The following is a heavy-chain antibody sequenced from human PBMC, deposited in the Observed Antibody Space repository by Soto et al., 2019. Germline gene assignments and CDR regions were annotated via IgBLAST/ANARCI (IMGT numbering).Heavy chain of an antibody. Sequence: QLQLQESGPGLVKPSETLSLTCTVSGGSISSSSYYWGWIRQPPGKGLEWIGSIYYSGSTYYNPSLKSRVTISVDTSKNQFSLKLSSVTAADTAVYYCARHGSMITFGGVIVKSAFDIWSQGTMVTVSS. CDR1: GGSISSSSYY. D-gene: IGHD3-16*02. J-gene: IGHJ3*02. CDR3: ARHGSMITFGGVIVKSAFDI. CDR2: IYYSGST. V-gene: IGHV4-39*01.